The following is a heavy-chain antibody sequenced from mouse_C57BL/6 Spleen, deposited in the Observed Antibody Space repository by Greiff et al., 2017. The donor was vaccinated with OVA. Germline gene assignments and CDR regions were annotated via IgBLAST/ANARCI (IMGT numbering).Heavy chain of an antibody. D-gene: IGHD2-5*01. V-gene: IGHV5-4*01. Sequence: EVKLVESGGGLVKPGGSLKLSCAASGFTFSSYAMSWVRQTPEKRLEWVATISDGGSYTYYPDNVKGRFTISRDNAKNNLYLQMSHLKSEDTAMYYCARDYSNLSWFAYWGQGTLVTVSA. J-gene: IGHJ3*01. CDR2: ISDGGSYT. CDR1: GFTFSSYA. CDR3: ARDYSNLSWFAY.